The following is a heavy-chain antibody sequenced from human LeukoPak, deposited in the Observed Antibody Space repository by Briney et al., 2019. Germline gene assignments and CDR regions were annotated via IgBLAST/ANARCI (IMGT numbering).Heavy chain of an antibody. CDR2: IYYSGST. V-gene: IGHV4-59*01. CDR3: ARHSTPGPIAAAGTSFDY. CDR1: GGSISHYY. Sequence: PSETLSLTCTVSGGSISHYYWSWIRQPPGKGLEWLGYIYYSGSTNYNPSLKSRVTISVDASKNQFPLKLSSVTAADTAVYYCARHSTPGPIAAAGTSFDYWGQGTLVTVSS. J-gene: IGHJ4*02. D-gene: IGHD6-13*01.